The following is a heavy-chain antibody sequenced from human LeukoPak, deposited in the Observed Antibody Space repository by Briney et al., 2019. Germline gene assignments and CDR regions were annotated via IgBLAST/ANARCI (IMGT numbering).Heavy chain of an antibody. CDR3: ARTRSSSWKYYYYMDV. CDR2: IYYSGST. Sequence: PSETLSLTCAVPGGSISSHYWSWIRQPPGKGLEWIGYIYYSGSTNYNPSLKSRVTISVDTSKNQFSLKLSSVTAADTAVYYCARTRSSSWKYYYYMDVWGKGTTVTVSS. V-gene: IGHV4-59*11. CDR1: GGSISSHY. J-gene: IGHJ6*03. D-gene: IGHD6-13*01.